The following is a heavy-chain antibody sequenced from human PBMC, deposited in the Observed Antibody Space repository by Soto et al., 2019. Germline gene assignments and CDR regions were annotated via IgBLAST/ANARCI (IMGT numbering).Heavy chain of an antibody. Sequence: GGSLRLSCAASGFTFSSYAMSWVRQAPGKGLEWVSAISGSGGSTYYADSVKGRFTISRDNSKNTLYLQMNSLRAEDTAVYYCAKAGEDYDFWSGPFWAWHYYMDVWGKGTTVTVSS. CDR2: ISGSGGST. D-gene: IGHD3-3*01. V-gene: IGHV3-23*01. J-gene: IGHJ6*03. CDR1: GFTFSSYA. CDR3: AKAGEDYDFWSGPFWAWHYYMDV.